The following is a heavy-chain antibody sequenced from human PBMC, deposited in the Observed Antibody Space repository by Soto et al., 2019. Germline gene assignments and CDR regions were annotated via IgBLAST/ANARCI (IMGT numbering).Heavy chain of an antibody. CDR2: IIPIIGII. CDR1: GGTFSTYT. Sequence: QVQLVQSGAEVKKPGSSVKVSCKASGGTFSTYTITWVRQAPGQGLEWMGRIIPIIGIINYAQKFQGRVTISADKFTGTAYMEVTGLRSDDTAVYYRAGDPDSRYNDRHTSSYPWGQGTLVTVSS. D-gene: IGHD5-12*01. V-gene: IGHV1-69*08. J-gene: IGHJ5*02. CDR3: AGDPDSRYNDRHTSSYP.